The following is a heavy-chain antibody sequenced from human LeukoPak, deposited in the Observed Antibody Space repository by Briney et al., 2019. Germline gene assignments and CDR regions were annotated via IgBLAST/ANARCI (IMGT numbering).Heavy chain of an antibody. CDR1: GFDFSTYA. D-gene: IGHD2-21*02. CDR3: VKYCDGDCFRNFDY. CDR2: IAAGGGGI. V-gene: IGHV3-23*01. Sequence: PGGSLRPSFAASGFDFSTYAMAWVRQAPGRGLEWVSVIAAGGGGIQYADAVQGRFTISRDNSKNTLYLQMNSLRGEDTALYYCVKYCDGDCFRNFDYWGQGSLVTVSS. J-gene: IGHJ4*02.